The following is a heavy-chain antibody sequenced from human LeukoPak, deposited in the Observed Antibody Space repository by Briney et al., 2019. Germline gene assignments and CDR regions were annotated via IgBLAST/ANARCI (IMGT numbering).Heavy chain of an antibody. CDR3: ARVWGQLVYF. D-gene: IGHD6-13*01. V-gene: IGHV3-21*01. CDR1: GFSFSTYY. Sequence: GGSLRLSCAASGFSFSTYYVNWVRQAPGKGLEWVSCISSSSTYIFYADSVRGRFAISRDNAKNSLYLQMISLRADDTAVYYCARVWGQLVYFWGQGTLLTVSS. CDR2: ISSSSTYI. J-gene: IGHJ4*02.